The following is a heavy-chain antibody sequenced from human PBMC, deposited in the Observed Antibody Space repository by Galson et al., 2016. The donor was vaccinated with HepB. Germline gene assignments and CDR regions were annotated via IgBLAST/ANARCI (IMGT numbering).Heavy chain of an antibody. CDR1: GFTFSNSA. V-gene: IGHV3-30*14. J-gene: IGHJ4*02. D-gene: IGHD6-13*01. CDR2: ISYDGREK. CDR3: ARNPGASTWG. Sequence: SLRLSCAASGFTFSNSAMHWVRQAPGKGLEWVAVISYDGREKYYADSVKGRFSISRDNSKNTLYLQMNSLSAEDTAVYYCARNPGASTWGWGQGTLVTVAS.